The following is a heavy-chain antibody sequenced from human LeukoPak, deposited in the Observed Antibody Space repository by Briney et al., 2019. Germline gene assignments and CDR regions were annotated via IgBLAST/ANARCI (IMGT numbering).Heavy chain of an antibody. CDR2: IYYSGST. Sequence: SETLSLTCTVSGGSISSSSYYWGWIRQPPGKGLEWIGSIYYSGSTYYNPSLKSRVTISVDTSKNQFSLKLSSVTAADTAVYYCARRDGYNYGLRYWGQGTLVTVSS. D-gene: IGHD5-24*01. V-gene: IGHV4-39*07. CDR3: ARRDGYNYGLRY. CDR1: GGSISSSSYY. J-gene: IGHJ4*02.